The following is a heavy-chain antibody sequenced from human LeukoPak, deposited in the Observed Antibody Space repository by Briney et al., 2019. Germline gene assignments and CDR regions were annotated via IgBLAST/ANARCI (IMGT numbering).Heavy chain of an antibody. CDR3: ARVYSGSYTRAFDI. D-gene: IGHD1-26*01. V-gene: IGHV4-59*01. CDR1: GGSISSYY. Sequence: SETLSLTCTVSGGSISSYYWSWIRQPPGKGLEWIGYICYSGSTNYNPSLKSRVTISVDTSKNQFSLKLSSVTAADTAVYYCARVYSGSYTRAFDIWGQGTMVTVSS. J-gene: IGHJ3*02. CDR2: ICYSGST.